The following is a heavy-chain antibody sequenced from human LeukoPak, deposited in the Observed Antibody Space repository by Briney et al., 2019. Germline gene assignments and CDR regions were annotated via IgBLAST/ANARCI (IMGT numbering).Heavy chain of an antibody. CDR3: ASGIITAVTSTNY. Sequence: ASVKVSCKASGYTFTGYYMYWVRQAPGQGLEWMGRINPNSGATDYAQRFQGRVTMTGDTSICTAYMELSSLTSDDTAVYYCASGIITAVTSTNYWGQGTLVTVSS. CDR1: GYTFTGYY. D-gene: IGHD2-21*02. J-gene: IGHJ4*02. CDR2: INPNSGAT. V-gene: IGHV1-2*02.